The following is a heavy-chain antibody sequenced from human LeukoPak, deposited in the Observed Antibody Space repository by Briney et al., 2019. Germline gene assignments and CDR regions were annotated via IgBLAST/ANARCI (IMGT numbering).Heavy chain of an antibody. D-gene: IGHD3-9*01. CDR1: GFTFSSYW. J-gene: IGHJ5*02. V-gene: IGHV3-74*01. Sequence: GGSLRLSCAASGFTFSSYWMHWVRRAPGKGLVWVARINTDGTTTNYADSVKGRFTISRDNAKNTLYLQMNSLRAEDTAVYYCATSPLAYDILTGYHKRWFDPWGQGTLVTVSS. CDR3: ATSPLAYDILTGYHKRWFDP. CDR2: INTDGTTT.